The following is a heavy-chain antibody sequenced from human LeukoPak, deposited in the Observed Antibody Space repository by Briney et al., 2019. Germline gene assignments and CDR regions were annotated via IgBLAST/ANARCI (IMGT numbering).Heavy chain of an antibody. D-gene: IGHD6-13*01. CDR3: ARVSSSWYQQGFQH. CDR2: INHSGST. CDR1: GGSFSGYY. Sequence: ASETLSLTCAVYGGSFSGYYWSWIRQPPGKGLEWIGEINHSGSTNYNPSLKSRVTISVDTSKNQFSLKLSSVTAADTAVYYCARVSSSWYQQGFQHWGQGTLVTVSS. V-gene: IGHV4-34*01. J-gene: IGHJ1*01.